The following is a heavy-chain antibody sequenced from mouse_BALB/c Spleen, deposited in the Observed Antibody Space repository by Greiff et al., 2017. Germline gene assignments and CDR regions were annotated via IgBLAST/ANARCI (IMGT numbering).Heavy chain of an antibody. CDR3: ARRRDPLYGSSWDYAMDY. D-gene: IGHD1-1*01. Sequence: EVQLQQSGPELEKPGASVTISCKASGYSFTGYNMNWVKQSNGKSLEWIGNIDPYYGGTSYNQKFKGKATLTVDKSSSTAYMQLKSLTSEDSAVYYCARRRDPLYGSSWDYAMDYWGQGTSVTVSS. J-gene: IGHJ4*01. CDR2: IDPYYGGT. CDR1: GYSFTGYN. V-gene: IGHV1-39*01.